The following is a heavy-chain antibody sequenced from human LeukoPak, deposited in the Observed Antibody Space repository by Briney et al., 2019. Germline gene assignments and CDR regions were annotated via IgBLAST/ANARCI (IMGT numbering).Heavy chain of an antibody. J-gene: IGHJ3*02. V-gene: IGHV1-2*02. Sequence: GASVKVSCKASGYTFTGYYMHWVRQAPGQGLEWMGWINPNNGVTNYAQEFQGRVTMTRDTSISTAYMELSRLTSDDTAVYYCAREGDAFDIWGQGTMVTVSS. CDR1: GYTFTGYY. CDR2: INPNNGVT. CDR3: AREGDAFDI.